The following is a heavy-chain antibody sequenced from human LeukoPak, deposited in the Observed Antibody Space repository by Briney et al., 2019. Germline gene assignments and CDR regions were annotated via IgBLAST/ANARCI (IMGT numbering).Heavy chain of an antibody. V-gene: IGHV4-39*01. D-gene: IGHD2-15*01. Sequence: SETLSLTCTVSGGSISSYYWGWIRQPPGKGLEWIGSIYYSGSTYYNPSLKSRVTISVDTSQNQFSLKLSSVTAADTAVYYCARHPYCSGGSCYPRWYFDYWGQGTLVTVSS. CDR3: ARHPYCSGGSCYPRWYFDY. J-gene: IGHJ4*02. CDR2: IYYSGST. CDR1: GGSISSYY.